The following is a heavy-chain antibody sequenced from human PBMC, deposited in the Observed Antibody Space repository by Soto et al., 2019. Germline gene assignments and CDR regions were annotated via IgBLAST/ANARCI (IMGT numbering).Heavy chain of an antibody. CDR2: IYYSGST. CDR1: GGSISSGDYY. V-gene: IGHV4-30-4*01. J-gene: IGHJ6*02. Sequence: SETLSLTYTVSGGSISSGDYYWSWIRQPPGKGLEWIGYIYYSGSTYYNPSLKSRVTISVDTSKNQFSLKLSSVTAADTAVYYCARSYYYDSSGYYHHSRDYYYYGMDVWGQGTTVTVSS. CDR3: ARSYYYDSSGYYHHSRDYYYYGMDV. D-gene: IGHD3-22*01.